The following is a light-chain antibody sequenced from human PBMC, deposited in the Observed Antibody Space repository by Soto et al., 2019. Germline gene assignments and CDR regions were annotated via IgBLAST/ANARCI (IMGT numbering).Light chain of an antibody. Sequence: QPVLTQSPSASASLGASVKITCTLSSAHSSYAIAWHQQQPEKGPRYLMKLNSDGSHSKGDGIPDRFSGSSSGAERYLTISSLQSEDEADYYCQTWGTGIVVFGGGTKVTVL. CDR3: QTWGTGIVV. CDR1: SAHSSYA. V-gene: IGLV4-69*01. CDR2: LNSDGSH. J-gene: IGLJ2*01.